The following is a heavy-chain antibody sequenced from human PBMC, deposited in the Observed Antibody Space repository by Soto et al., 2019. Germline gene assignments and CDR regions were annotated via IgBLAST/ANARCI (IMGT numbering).Heavy chain of an antibody. CDR3: ARDPPATRHGMDV. CDR1: GFTVSSNY. CDR2: IYSGGST. Sequence: GGSLRLSCAASGFTVSSNYMSWVRKAPGKGLEWVSVIYSGGSTYYADSVRGRFTISRDNSKNTLYLQMKSLRAEDTAVYYCARDPPATRHGMDVWGQGTTVTVSS. V-gene: IGHV3-53*01. J-gene: IGHJ6*02.